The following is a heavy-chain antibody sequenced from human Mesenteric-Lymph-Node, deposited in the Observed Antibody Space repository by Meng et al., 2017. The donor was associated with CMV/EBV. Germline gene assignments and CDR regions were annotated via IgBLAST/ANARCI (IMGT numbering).Heavy chain of an antibody. J-gene: IGHJ4*02. D-gene: IGHD3-9*01. CDR1: LTFTRYA. V-gene: IGHV3-23*01. CDR2: ISGSGSST. CDR3: AKDFISGYDILTDFASDH. Sequence: LTFTRYAMSWVRQAPGKGLEWVSLISGSGSSTYYADSVKGRFTISRDNSKNTVFLQMDSLRADDTAVYYCAKDFISGYDILTDFASDHWGQGTLVTVSS.